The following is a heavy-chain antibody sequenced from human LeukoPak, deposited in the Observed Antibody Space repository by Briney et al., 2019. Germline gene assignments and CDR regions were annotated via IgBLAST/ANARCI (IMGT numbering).Heavy chain of an antibody. CDR1: GNNFATHW. V-gene: IGHV5-51*01. D-gene: IGHD3-22*01. J-gene: IGHJ3*02. Sequence: GESLKISCKGSGNNFATHWIAWVRQTPGKGLEWIGVIYPADSDTRYSPTFQGQVTTSVDKSTSTAYLQWSSLKASDTAMYYCARTNYYETSGWASGLSPFDMWGRGTMVTVSS. CDR3: ARTNYYETSGWASGLSPFDM. CDR2: IYPADSDT.